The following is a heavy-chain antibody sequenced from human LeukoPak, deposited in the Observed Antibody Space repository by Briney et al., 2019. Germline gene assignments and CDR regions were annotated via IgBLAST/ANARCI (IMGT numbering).Heavy chain of an antibody. CDR2: ISSSGTTI. Sequence: GGSLRLSCAASGFTFSSYEMNWVRQAPGKGLEWVSYISSSGTTIYYADSVKGRFTISRDNTKNSLYLQMNSLRAEDTAVHYCAREAAGDAFDIWGQGTMVTVSS. V-gene: IGHV3-48*03. J-gene: IGHJ3*02. D-gene: IGHD2-15*01. CDR3: AREAAGDAFDI. CDR1: GFTFSSYE.